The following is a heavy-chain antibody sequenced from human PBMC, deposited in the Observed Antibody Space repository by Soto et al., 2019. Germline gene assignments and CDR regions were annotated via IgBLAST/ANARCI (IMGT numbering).Heavy chain of an antibody. V-gene: IGHV3-21*01. CDR1: GFTFSSYS. Sequence: KPGGSLRLSCAASGFTFSSYSMNWVRQAPGKGLEWVSSISSGSSYIYYADSVKGRFTISRDNAKNSLYLQMNSLRAEDTAVYYCARDQYCSSTSCPPDYWGQGTLVTVSS. J-gene: IGHJ4*02. D-gene: IGHD2-2*01. CDR3: ARDQYCSSTSCPPDY. CDR2: ISSGSSYI.